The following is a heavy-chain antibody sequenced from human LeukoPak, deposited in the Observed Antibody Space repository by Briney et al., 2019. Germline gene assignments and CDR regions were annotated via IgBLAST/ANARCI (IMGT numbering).Heavy chain of an antibody. CDR3: AKGYDFLDY. D-gene: IGHD3-3*01. Sequence: GRSLRLSCAASGFTFSSYAMSWARQAPGKGLEWVSDISGSGGNTYYADSVKGRFTISRDNSKNTLSLQMNSLRAEDTAVYYCAKGYDFLDYWGQGTLVTVSS. CDR1: GFTFSSYA. V-gene: IGHV3-23*01. CDR2: ISGSGGNT. J-gene: IGHJ4*02.